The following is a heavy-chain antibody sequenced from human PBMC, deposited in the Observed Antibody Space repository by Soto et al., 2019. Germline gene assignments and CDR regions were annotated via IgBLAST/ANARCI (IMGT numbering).Heavy chain of an antibody. D-gene: IGHD5-18*01. V-gene: IGHV3-30-3*01. J-gene: IGHJ3*02. CDR3: ARGIQLWLYAFDI. CDR1: GFTFSSYA. CDR2: ISYDGSNK. Sequence: SLRLSCAASGFTFSSYAMHWVRQAPGKGLEWVAVISYDGSNKYYADSVKGRFTISRDNSKNTLYLQMNSLRAEDTAVYYCARGIQLWLYAFDIWGQGTMVTVSS.